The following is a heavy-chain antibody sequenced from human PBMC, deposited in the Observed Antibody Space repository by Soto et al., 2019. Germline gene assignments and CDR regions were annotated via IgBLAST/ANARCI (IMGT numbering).Heavy chain of an antibody. Sequence: QLQLQESGPRLVKPSETLSLTCSVSDDSISSNYYWGWIRQPPGKGLEWLGRRMYRGLSSYNPSLRSRLTIAIDTSKKQFSLKLSSVTAADTAVYYCAREQDSPADSYNFAYWGQGTPVSVSS. V-gene: IGHV4-39*02. J-gene: IGHJ4*02. D-gene: IGHD1-1*01. CDR1: DDSISSNYY. CDR3: AREQDSPADSYNFAY. CDR2: RMYRGLS.